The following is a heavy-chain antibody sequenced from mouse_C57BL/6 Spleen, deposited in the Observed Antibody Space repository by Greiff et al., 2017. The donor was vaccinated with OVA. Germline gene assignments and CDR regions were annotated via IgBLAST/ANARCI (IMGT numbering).Heavy chain of an antibody. V-gene: IGHV1-72*01. CDR1: GYTFTSYW. Sequence: VQLQQPGAELVKPGASVKLSCKASGYTFTSYWMHWVKQRPGRGLEWIGRIDPNSGGTKYNEKFKSKATLTVDKPSSTAYMQLSSLTSEDSAVYYCARAPITTVVATDYAMDYWGQGTSVTVSS. J-gene: IGHJ4*01. CDR2: IDPNSGGT. CDR3: ARAPITTVVATDYAMDY. D-gene: IGHD1-1*01.